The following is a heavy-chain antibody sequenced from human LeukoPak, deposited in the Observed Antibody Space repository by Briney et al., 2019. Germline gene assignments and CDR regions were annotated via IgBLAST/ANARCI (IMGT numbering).Heavy chain of an antibody. V-gene: IGHV3-11*04. J-gene: IGHJ6*03. CDR2: ISSSGSTI. CDR1: GFTFRDYY. D-gene: IGHD6-13*01. Sequence: GGSLRLSCAASGFTFRDYYMSWIRQAPGKGLEWVSYISSSGSTIYDADAVKGRFTIARDNAKNSLYLQMNSLRAEDTAVYDCARGRAAAGPYYYYYYYMDVWGKGTTVTVSS. CDR3: ARGRAAAGPYYYYYYYMDV.